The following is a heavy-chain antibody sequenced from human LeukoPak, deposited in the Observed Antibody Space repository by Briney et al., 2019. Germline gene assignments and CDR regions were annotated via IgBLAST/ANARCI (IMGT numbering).Heavy chain of an antibody. Sequence: SVNLSFNCTVSSCSISSYYWSWIRQPPGKGLEWIGYIYDSGIANYNPYLKSRVTISVDTTIYQFSLNLSSVTAADTAVYYCARVSTGWYHYFDTWGQGTLGTVSS. CDR2: IYDSGIA. V-gene: IGHV4-59*12. CDR1: SCSISSYY. D-gene: IGHD6-19*01. CDR3: ARVSTGWYHYFDT. J-gene: IGHJ4*02.